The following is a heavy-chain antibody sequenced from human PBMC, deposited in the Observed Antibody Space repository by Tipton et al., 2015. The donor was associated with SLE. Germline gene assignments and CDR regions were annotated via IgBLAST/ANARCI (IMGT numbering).Heavy chain of an antibody. J-gene: IGHJ4*02. CDR2: IYYSGST. V-gene: IGHV4-59*12. Sequence: LRLSCTVSGGSISSYYWSWIRQPPGKGLEWIGSIYYSGSTYYNPSLKSRVTISVDTSKNQFSLKLSSVTAADTAVYYCARDKVAVAETFDYWGQGTLVTVSS. CDR1: GGSISSYY. CDR3: ARDKVAVAETFDY. D-gene: IGHD6-19*01.